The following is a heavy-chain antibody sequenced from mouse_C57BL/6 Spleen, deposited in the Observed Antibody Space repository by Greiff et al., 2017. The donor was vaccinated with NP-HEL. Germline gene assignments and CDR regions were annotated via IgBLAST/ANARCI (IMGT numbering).Heavy chain of an antibody. CDR1: GYTFTSYW. CDR3: ARSGGNYPWFAY. V-gene: IGHV1-69*01. J-gene: IGHJ3*01. D-gene: IGHD2-1*01. CDR2: IDPSDSYT. Sequence: VQLQQPGAELVMPGASVKLSCKASGYTFTSYWMHWVKQRPGQGLEWIGEIDPSDSYTNYNQKFKGKSTLTVDKSSSTAYMQLSSLTSEDSAVYYCARSGGNYPWFAYWGQGTLVTVSA.